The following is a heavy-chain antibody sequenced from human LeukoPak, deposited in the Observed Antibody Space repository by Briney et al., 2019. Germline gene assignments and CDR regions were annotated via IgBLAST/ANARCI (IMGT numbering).Heavy chain of an antibody. CDR2: INHSGST. CDR1: GGSLSGYY. Sequence: SETLSLTCAVYGGSLSGYYGSWIRQPPGKGLEWIGEINHSGSTNYNPSLKSRVTISVDTSKNQFSLKLSSVTAADTAVYYCARGNTVVSRLDAFDIWGQGTMVTVSS. V-gene: IGHV4-34*01. CDR3: ARGNTVVSRLDAFDI. J-gene: IGHJ3*02. D-gene: IGHD4-23*01.